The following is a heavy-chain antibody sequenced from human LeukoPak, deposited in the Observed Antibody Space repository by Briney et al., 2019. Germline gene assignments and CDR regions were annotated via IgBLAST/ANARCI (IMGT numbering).Heavy chain of an antibody. J-gene: IGHJ4*02. V-gene: IGHV4-39*07. CDR3: ARDVGATTSAFDY. D-gene: IGHD1-26*01. CDR1: GGSISSSHYD. CDR2: MYYSGTT. Sequence: PSETLSLTCTVSGGSISSSHYDWGWIRQPPGKGLEWIGNMYYSGTTYYNPSLKSRVTISVDTSKNQFSLKLSSVTAADTAVYYCARDVGATTSAFDYWGQGTLVTVSS.